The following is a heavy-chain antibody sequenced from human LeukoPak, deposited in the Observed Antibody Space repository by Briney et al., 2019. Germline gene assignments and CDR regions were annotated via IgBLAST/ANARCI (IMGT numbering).Heavy chain of an antibody. CDR2: IYYTGST. V-gene: IGHV4-59*01. D-gene: IGHD2-8*01. CDR1: GGSISSDY. J-gene: IGHJ5*02. Sequence: SETLSLTCTVSGGSISSDYWSWIRQPPGKGLEWIGYIYYTGSTTYNPSLKSRLTISLDTSKNQFSLKLTSVTAADTAVYYCARMVSDRNWFDPWGQGTLVTVSS. CDR3: ARMVSDRNWFDP.